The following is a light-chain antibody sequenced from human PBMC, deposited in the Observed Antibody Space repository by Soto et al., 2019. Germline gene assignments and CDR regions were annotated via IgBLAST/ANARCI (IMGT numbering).Light chain of an antibody. CDR2: KIS. J-gene: IGKJ4*01. V-gene: IGKV2-24*01. CDR1: QSLVHTDGKTY. CDR3: MQATRFPFT. Sequence: DIVLTQTPLSSPVTLGQPASISCTSSQSLVHTDGKTYLSWLQQRPGQPPRLLIYKISDRLSGVPDRFTGSGAGTDFTLKISRVEAEDVGTYYCMQATRFPFTFGGGTKADIK.